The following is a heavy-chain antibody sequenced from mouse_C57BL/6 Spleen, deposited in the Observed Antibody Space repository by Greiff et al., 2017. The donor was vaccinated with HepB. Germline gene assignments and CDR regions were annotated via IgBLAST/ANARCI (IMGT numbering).Heavy chain of an antibody. Sequence: EVQLQQSVAELVRPGASVKLSCTASGFNIKNTYMHWVKQRPEQGLEWIGRIDPANGNTKYAPKFQGKATITADTSSNTAYLQLSSLTSEDTAIYYCASADYGSSSWFPYWGQGTLVTVSA. CDR1: GFNIKNTY. CDR2: IDPANGNT. CDR3: ASADYGSSSWFPY. D-gene: IGHD1-1*01. V-gene: IGHV14-3*01. J-gene: IGHJ3*01.